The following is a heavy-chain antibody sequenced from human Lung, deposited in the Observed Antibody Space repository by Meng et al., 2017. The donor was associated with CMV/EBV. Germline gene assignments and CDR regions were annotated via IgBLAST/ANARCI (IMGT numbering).Heavy chain of an antibody. D-gene: IGHD5-24*01. CDR3: ARDLGDGSNYYYFDF. V-gene: IGHV3-7*01. J-gene: IGHJ4*01. Sequence: GGSLRLXXAASGFTFSIYWMSWVRQAPGKGLEWVANIKQDGSEKYYVDSVEGRFTISRDNDKNSLYLQINSLRAEDAAIYYCARDLGDGSNYYYFDFWGHGTXVTVSS. CDR1: GFTFSIYW. CDR2: IKQDGSEK.